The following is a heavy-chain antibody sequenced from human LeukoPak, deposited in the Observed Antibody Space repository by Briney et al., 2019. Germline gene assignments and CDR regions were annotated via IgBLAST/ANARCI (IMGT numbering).Heavy chain of an antibody. J-gene: IGHJ4*02. Sequence: GASVKVSCKASGGTFSSYAISWVRQAPGRGLEWMGGIIPIFGTANYAQKFQGRVTITTDESTSTAYMELSSLRSEDTAVYYCARVAIRYSGSYSALDYWGQGTLVTVSS. D-gene: IGHD1-26*01. CDR2: IIPIFGTA. V-gene: IGHV1-69*05. CDR1: GGTFSSYA. CDR3: ARVAIRYSGSYSALDY.